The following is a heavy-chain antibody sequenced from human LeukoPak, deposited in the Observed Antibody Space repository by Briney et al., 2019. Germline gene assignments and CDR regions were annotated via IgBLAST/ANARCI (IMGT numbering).Heavy chain of an antibody. CDR1: GGSISSYY. CDR2: MYYSGST. D-gene: IGHD6-19*01. CDR3: AREKAYSGGWSINYPDH. V-gene: IGHV4-39*07. Sequence: SETLSLTCTVSGGSISSYYWGWIRQPPGKGLEWIGSMYYSGSTYYNPSLKSRVSISVDTSKNQFSLKLSSVTAADTAVYYCAREKAYSGGWSINYPDHWGQGTLVTVSS. J-gene: IGHJ1*01.